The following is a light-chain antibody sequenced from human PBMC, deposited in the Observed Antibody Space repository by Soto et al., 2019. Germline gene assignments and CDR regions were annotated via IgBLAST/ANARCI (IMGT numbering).Light chain of an antibody. CDR1: QSVNGNY. CDR3: QQYDSTPPT. J-gene: IGKJ1*01. Sequence: EIVLTQSPGTLSLSPGKRATLSCRASQSVNGNYLAWYQRKPGQAPRLLIYGASNRATDIPYRFSASGSGTDFTLTITRLEAEDFAVYYCQQYDSTPPTFGQGTKVEVK. V-gene: IGKV3-20*01. CDR2: GAS.